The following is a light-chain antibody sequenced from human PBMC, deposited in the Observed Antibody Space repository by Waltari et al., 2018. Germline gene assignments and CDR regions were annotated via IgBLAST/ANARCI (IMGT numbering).Light chain of an antibody. V-gene: IGKV3-20*01. Sequence: CGASQSIGSTLAQYQQKPRQEPRLLIIGASNRATGTPDGFSGSGAGAEFSLTISRLVPAEFAVYYCQHYVRLPVTFGQGTTVEIK. CDR3: QHYVRLPVT. CDR2: GAS. J-gene: IGKJ1*01. CDR1: QSIGST.